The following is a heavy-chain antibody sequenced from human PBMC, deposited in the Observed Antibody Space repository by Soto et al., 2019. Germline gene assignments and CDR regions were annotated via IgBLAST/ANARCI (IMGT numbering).Heavy chain of an antibody. V-gene: IGHV1-69*13. CDR2: IIPIFGTA. CDR3: ARGLRAEDENSDYGDYSAYYYYGMDV. J-gene: IGHJ6*02. D-gene: IGHD4-17*01. CDR1: GGTFSSYA. Sequence: ASVKVSCKASGGTFSSYAISWVRQAPGQGLEWMGGIIPIFGTANYAQKFQGRVTITADESTSTAYMELSSLRSEDTAVYYCARGLRAEDENSDYGDYSAYYYYGMDVWGQGTTVTVSS.